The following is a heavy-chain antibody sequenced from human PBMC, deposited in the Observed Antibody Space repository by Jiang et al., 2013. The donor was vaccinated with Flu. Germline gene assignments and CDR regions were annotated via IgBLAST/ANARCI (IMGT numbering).Heavy chain of an antibody. Sequence: GPGLVKPSGTLSLTCAVSGGSISSNNWWSWVRQPPGKGLEWIGEIYHSGSTNYNPSLKSRVTISVDKSKNQFSLKLSSVTAADTALYYCARESGQWELLPLVDYYGMDVWGQGTTVTVSS. CDR3: ARESGQWELLPLVDYYGMDV. CDR2: IYHSGST. CDR1: GGSISSNNW. D-gene: IGHD1-26*01. V-gene: IGHV4-4*02. J-gene: IGHJ6*02.